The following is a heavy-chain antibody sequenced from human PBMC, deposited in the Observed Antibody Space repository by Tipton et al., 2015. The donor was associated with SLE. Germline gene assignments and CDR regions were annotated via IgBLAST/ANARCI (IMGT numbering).Heavy chain of an antibody. CDR1: GYSISSGYY. Sequence: TLSLTCAVSGYSISSGYYLGCIRQPPWKGLEWIGSIYHIGRTYYNPSLKSRVTLSVDTSKNQFSLKPSSVTAADTAVYYCAIDWYYYGSESNSFDASGQ. CDR3: AIDWYYYGSESNSFDA. J-gene: IGHJ5*02. D-gene: IGHD3-10*01. V-gene: IGHV4-38-2*02. CDR2: IYHIGRT.